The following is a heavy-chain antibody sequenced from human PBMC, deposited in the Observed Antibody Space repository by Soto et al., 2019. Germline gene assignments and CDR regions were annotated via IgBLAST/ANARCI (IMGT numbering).Heavy chain of an antibody. V-gene: IGHV3-53*01. J-gene: IGHJ4*02. D-gene: IGHD7-27*01. CDR1: GFIVSRSH. CDR2: IYNHGQI. Sequence: PGGSLRLSCVVSGFIVSRSHMMWVRQAPGKGLEGVSVIYNHGQINYVDPVKGRFTIARDNSKNTIYLQMNSLKVKDTAVYYCVRVTGAERHWGQGALVTVSS. CDR3: VRVTGAERH.